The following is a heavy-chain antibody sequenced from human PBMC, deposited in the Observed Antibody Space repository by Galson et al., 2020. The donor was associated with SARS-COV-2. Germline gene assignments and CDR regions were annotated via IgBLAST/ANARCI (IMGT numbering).Heavy chain of an antibody. V-gene: IGHV3-30*18. CDR3: TKEGGSGWYYFDH. Sequence: GGSLRLSCAASGFTFSSSGMHWVRQAPGKGLEWVAVISYDGSDKYYADSVKGRFTISRDDSKNTLYLQVNSLRVEDTAMYYCTKEGGSGWYYFDHWGQGTLVTVSS. CDR2: ISYDGSDK. J-gene: IGHJ4*02. D-gene: IGHD6-19*01. CDR1: GFTFSSSG.